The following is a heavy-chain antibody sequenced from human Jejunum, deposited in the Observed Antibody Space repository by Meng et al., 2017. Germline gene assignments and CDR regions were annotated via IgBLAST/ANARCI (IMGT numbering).Heavy chain of an antibody. CDR1: GGSIVRSNW. CDR3: ARVILYSGSYYFDS. J-gene: IGHJ4*02. V-gene: IGHV4-4*02. D-gene: IGHD1-26*01. Sequence: QVQRQQSGQGLRKPSGTLSPTCVVPGGSIVRSNWLSWVRQPPGKGLEWIAEINYGGSTNYNPSLKSRVTMSVDTSRNQFSLNLSSVTAADTAVYYCARVILYSGSYYFDSWGQGTLVTVSS. CDR2: INYGGST.